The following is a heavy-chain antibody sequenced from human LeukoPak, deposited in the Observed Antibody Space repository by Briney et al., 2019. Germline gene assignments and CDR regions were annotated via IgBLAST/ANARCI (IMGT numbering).Heavy chain of an antibody. J-gene: IGHJ4*02. CDR2: IYHRESG. CDR1: GHSVTTGYY. D-gene: IGHD2-8*01. Sequence: PSETLSLTCDVSGHSVTTGYYWAWIGQPPGTALEWIGIIYHRESGHYQPSLKSRVSMAVDTSKNQYSLRLSAVTAADTAVYYCARALQYCTSGCAYLFDYWGQGTLVAVSS. V-gene: IGHV4-38-2*01. CDR3: ARALQYCTSGCAYLFDY.